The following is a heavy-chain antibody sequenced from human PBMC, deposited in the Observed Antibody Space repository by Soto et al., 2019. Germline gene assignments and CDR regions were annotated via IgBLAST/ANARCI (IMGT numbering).Heavy chain of an antibody. V-gene: IGHV3-11*01. D-gene: IGHD1-26*01. CDR1: GFTFSDYY. J-gene: IGHJ5*02. CDR2: ISSSGSTI. Sequence: KTGGSLRLSCAASGFTFSDYYMSWIRQAPGKGLEWVSYISSSGSTIYYADSVKGRFTISRDNAKNSLYLQMNSLRAEDTAVYYCARDRSVGATRWFDPWGQGTLVTVSS. CDR3: ARDRSVGATRWFDP.